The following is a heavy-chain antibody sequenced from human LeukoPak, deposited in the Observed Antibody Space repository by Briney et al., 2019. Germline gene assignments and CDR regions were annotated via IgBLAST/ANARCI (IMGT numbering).Heavy chain of an antibody. CDR3: ASSYSSDWYSRWIDY. Sequence: GGSLRLSCAASGFTFSSYAMHWVRQAPGKGLEWVAVISYDGSNKYYADSVKGRFTISRDNSKNTLYLQMNSQRAEDTAVYYCASSYSSDWYSRWIDYWGQGTLVTVSS. CDR1: GFTFSSYA. D-gene: IGHD6-19*01. CDR2: ISYDGSNK. V-gene: IGHV3-30*04. J-gene: IGHJ4*02.